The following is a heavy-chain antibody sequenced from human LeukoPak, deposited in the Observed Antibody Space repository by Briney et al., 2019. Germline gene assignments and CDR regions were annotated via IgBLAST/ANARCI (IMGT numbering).Heavy chain of an antibody. J-gene: IGHJ4*02. CDR3: ARLKVRGVMGY. Sequence: SETLSLTCAVSGGSISSTTSYWGWIRQPPGKGLEWLGRIYYSGSTFYNPSLKSRVTISEDSSKNQFSLKLSSVTAADTAVYYCARLKVRGVMGYWGQGTLVTVSS. CDR1: GGSISSTTSY. V-gene: IGHV4-39*01. D-gene: IGHD3-10*01. CDR2: IYYSGST.